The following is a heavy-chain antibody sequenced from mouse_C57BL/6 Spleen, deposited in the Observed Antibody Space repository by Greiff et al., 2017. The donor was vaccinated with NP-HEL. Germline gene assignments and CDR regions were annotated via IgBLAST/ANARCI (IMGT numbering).Heavy chain of an antibody. CDR1: GYTSTSYW. CDR2: IDPNSGGT. V-gene: IGHV1-72*01. Sequence: LQESGAELVKLSCKASGYTSTSYWTHWVKQRPGRGREGMGRIDPNSGGTKYNEKFKSKATLTVDKPSSTANMQLSSLTSEDSAVYYCATAYYYGSSPYAMDYWGQGTSVTVSS. CDR3: ATAYYYGSSPYAMDY. J-gene: IGHJ4*01. D-gene: IGHD1-1*01.